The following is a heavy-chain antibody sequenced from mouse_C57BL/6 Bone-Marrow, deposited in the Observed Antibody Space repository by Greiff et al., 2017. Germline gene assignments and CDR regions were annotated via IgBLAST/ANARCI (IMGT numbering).Heavy chain of an antibody. CDR2: IYPGDGDT. V-gene: IGHV1-82*01. J-gene: IGHJ3*01. CDR1: GYAFSSSW. D-gene: IGHD3-2*02. CDR3: ERGGSSGPVAY. Sequence: QVQLQQSGPELVKPGASVKISCKASGYAFSSSWMNWVKQRPGKGLEWIGRIYPGDGDTNYNGKFKGKATLTADKSSSTAYMQLSSLTSEDSAVYFCERGGSSGPVAYWGQGTLVTVSA.